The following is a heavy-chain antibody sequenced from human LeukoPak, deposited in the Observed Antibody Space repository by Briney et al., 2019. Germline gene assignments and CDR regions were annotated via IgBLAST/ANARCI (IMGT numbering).Heavy chain of an antibody. CDR2: ISYDGSNK. J-gene: IGHJ4*02. Sequence: QPGRSLRLSCAASGFTFSSYAMHWIRQAPGKGLEWVAVISYDGSNKYYADSVKGRFTISRDNSKNTLYLQVNSLRAEDTAVYYCARDQGGSGSYLFPFDYWGQGTLVTVSS. V-gene: IGHV3-30*04. CDR3: ARDQGGSGSYLFPFDY. CDR1: GFTFSSYA. D-gene: IGHD3-10*01.